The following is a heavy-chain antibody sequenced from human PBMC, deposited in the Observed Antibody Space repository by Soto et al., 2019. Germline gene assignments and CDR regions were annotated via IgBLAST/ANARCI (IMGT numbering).Heavy chain of an antibody. V-gene: IGHV4-59*01. J-gene: IGHJ6*02. CDR2: IYYSGIT. CDR1: GGSISSYY. Sequence: XXTLSLPCTVSGGSISSYYWRWILQPPGKGLEWIGYIYYSGITNYNPSLKSRVTISVDTSKNQFSLKLSSVTAADTAVYYCARYKSNYYYGMDVWGQGTTVTVSS. CDR3: ARYKSNYYYGMDV. D-gene: IGHD1-20*01.